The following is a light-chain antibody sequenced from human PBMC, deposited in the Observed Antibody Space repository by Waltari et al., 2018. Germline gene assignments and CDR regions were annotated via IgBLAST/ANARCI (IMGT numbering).Light chain of an antibody. V-gene: IGKV3-11*01. Sequence: VLTQSPATLSLSPGERATLSCRASQSVDRYLAWYQQKPGQAPRLLIYDTFFRATGIPARFSGSGSGTDFTLTISSLEPEDFAVYYCQQRSTWPLTFGGGSKVEI. CDR2: DTF. CDR1: QSVDRY. J-gene: IGKJ4*01. CDR3: QQRSTWPLT.